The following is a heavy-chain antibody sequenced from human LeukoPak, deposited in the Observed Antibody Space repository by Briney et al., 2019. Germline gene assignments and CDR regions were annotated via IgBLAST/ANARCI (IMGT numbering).Heavy chain of an antibody. CDR3: AGVLGRLAADAFDI. CDR2: IYYSGST. D-gene: IGHD2-15*01. V-gene: IGHV4-30-4*08. J-gene: IGHJ3*02. Sequence: SQTLSLTCTVSGGSISSGDYYWSWIRQPPGKGLEWIGYIYYSGSTHYNPSLKSRVTISIDTSKNQFSLKLSSVTAADTAVYYCAGVLGRLAADAFDIRGQGTMVTVSS. CDR1: GGSISSGDYY.